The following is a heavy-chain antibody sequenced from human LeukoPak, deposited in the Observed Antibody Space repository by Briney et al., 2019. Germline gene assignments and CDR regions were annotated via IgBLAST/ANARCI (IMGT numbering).Heavy chain of an antibody. CDR1: GYTFTGYY. J-gene: IGHJ4*02. D-gene: IGHD2-2*01. CDR2: INPNSGAT. Sequence: GASVKVSCKASGYTFTGYYIHWARQAPGQGLEWMGWINPNSGATNYAQKFQGRVTMTRDTSISTAYMELSRLRSDDTAVYYCARDAGEYCSSTDCYASDYWGQGTLVSVSS. CDR3: ARDAGEYCSSTDCYASDY. V-gene: IGHV1-2*02.